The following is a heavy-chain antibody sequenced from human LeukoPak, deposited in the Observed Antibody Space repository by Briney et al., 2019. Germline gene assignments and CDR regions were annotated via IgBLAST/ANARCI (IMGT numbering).Heavy chain of an antibody. V-gene: IGHV1-2*02. J-gene: IGHJ4*02. CDR3: ARAGVGSGSYYFDY. D-gene: IGHD3-10*01. Sequence: GASVKVSCKASGYTFTSYGISWVRQAPGQGLEWMGWINPNSGGTNYAQKFQGRVTMTRDTSISTAYMELSRLRSDDTAVYYCARAGVGSGSYYFDYWGQGTLVTVSS. CDR1: GYTFTSYG. CDR2: INPNSGGT.